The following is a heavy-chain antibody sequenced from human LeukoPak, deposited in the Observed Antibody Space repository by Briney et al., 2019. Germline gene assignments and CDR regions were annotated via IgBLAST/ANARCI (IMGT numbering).Heavy chain of an antibody. Sequence: PGGSLRLSCAASGFTFSSYWMSWVRQAPGKGLEWVANIRQDGSEKYYVDSVKGRFTISRDNAKNSLYLQMNSLRAEDTAVYYCARGIGSSGWYWWANWFDPWGQGTLVTVSS. D-gene: IGHD6-19*01. CDR3: ARGIGSSGWYWWANWFDP. CDR2: IRQDGSEK. CDR1: GFTFSSYW. V-gene: IGHV3-7*01. J-gene: IGHJ5*02.